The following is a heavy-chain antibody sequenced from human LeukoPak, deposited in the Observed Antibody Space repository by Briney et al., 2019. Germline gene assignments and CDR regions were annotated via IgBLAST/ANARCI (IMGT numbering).Heavy chain of an antibody. CDR2: IYSGSST. CDR1: GFTVSSNY. Sequence: GGSLRLSCAASGFTVSSNYMSWVRQAPGKGLEWVSVIYSGSSTYYADSVKGRFTISRDNSKNTLYLQVNSLRAEDTAVYYCARGGGYYPIDYWGQGTLVTVSS. V-gene: IGHV3-53*01. CDR3: ARGGGYYPIDY. J-gene: IGHJ4*02. D-gene: IGHD2-15*01.